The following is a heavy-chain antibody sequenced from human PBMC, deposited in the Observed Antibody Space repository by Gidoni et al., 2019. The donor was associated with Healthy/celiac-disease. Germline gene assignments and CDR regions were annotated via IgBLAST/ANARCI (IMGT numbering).Heavy chain of an antibody. CDR2: IYYSGST. J-gene: IGHJ3*02. CDR3: ARDSLKRWLPTIGLDAFDI. CDR1: GGSISSGDYY. D-gene: IGHD5-12*01. Sequence: QVQLQESGPGLVKPSQTLSLTCTVSGGSISSGDYYWSWIRQPPGKGLEWIGYIYYSGSTYYNPSLKSRVTISVDTSKNQFSLKLSSVTAADTALYYCARDSLKRWLPTIGLDAFDIWGQGTMVTVSS. V-gene: IGHV4-30-4*01.